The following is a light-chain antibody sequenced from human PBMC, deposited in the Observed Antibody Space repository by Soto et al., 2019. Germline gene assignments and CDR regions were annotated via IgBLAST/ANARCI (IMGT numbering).Light chain of an antibody. J-gene: IGKJ1*01. CDR2: DAS. CDR3: QQYGSSGT. V-gene: IGKV3-20*01. CDR1: QSVSSY. Sequence: ELALTQSPATLSLSPGERATLSCRASQSVSSYLAWYQQKPGQAPRLLIYDASNRATGIPDRFSGSGSGTDFTLTISRLEPEDFAVYYCQQYGSSGTFGQGTKVDIK.